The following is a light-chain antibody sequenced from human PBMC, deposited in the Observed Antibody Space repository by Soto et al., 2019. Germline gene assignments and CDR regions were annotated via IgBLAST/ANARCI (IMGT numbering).Light chain of an antibody. CDR1: QSISSW. Sequence: DIQMTQSPSTLSASVGDRVTITCRASQSISSWLAWYQQKPGKAPNLLIYKASSLETGVPSRFSGSASGTEFTLTISSLQPDDFATYYCQQYNSYPWTFGQGTTVEIK. CDR2: KAS. J-gene: IGKJ1*01. V-gene: IGKV1-5*03. CDR3: QQYNSYPWT.